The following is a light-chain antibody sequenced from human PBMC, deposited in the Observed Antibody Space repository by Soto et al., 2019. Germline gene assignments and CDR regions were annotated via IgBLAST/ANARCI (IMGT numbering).Light chain of an antibody. V-gene: IGLV2-8*01. J-gene: IGLJ1*01. CDR2: EVN. Sequence: QCALAQPPSASGSPGQSAAISCTGTSSDVGGYNYVSWYHQHPGKAPKLMIYEVNKRPSGVPDRFSGSKSGNTASLTVSGLQAEDEADYYCSSYAGSSNVFGTGTKVTVL. CDR1: SSDVGGYNY. CDR3: SSYAGSSNV.